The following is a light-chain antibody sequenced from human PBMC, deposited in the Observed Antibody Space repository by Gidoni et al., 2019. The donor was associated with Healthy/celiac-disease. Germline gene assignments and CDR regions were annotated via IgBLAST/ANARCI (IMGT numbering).Light chain of an antibody. J-gene: IGKJ1*01. CDR3: QQYGSSPFA. Sequence: DIVLTQSPGTLSLSPGERATLSCRASQSVSSSYLAWYQQKPGQAPRLLIDGASSRATGIPDRFSGRGSGTDFTLTSSRLEAEDFAVYYWQQYGSSPFAFGQGTKVEIK. CDR1: QSVSSSY. CDR2: GAS. V-gene: IGKV3-20*01.